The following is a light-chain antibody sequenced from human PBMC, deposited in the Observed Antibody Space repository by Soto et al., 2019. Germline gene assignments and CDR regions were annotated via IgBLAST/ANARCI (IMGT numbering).Light chain of an antibody. CDR3: KQYVSHAT. V-gene: IGKV1-5*01. Sequence: DIQMTQSPSTLSASVGDRVTITCRASQSIRGRLAWYQQKSGKAPKLLIYDASILESGVPSSFSGSGSGTEFTLTISSLQPDDFATYYCKQYVSHATFGGGTQVEIK. CDR2: DAS. CDR1: QSIRGR. J-gene: IGKJ4*01.